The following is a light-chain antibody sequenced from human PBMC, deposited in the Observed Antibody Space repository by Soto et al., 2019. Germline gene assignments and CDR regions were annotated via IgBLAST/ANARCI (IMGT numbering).Light chain of an antibody. Sequence: QAVVTQPPSVSGAPGQRVTISCTGSSYNIGAGYDVHWYQQLPGTAPKLLIYGNSNRPSGVPDRFSGSKSGTSASLAITGLQAEDEADYYCQSYDSSLSGRGVFGGGTKLTVL. CDR3: QSYDSSLSGRGV. CDR1: SYNIGAGYD. CDR2: GNS. V-gene: IGLV1-40*01. J-gene: IGLJ2*01.